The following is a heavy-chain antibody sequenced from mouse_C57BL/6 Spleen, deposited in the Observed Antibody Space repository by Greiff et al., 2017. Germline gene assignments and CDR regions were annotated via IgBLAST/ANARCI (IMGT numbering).Heavy chain of an antibody. Sequence: QVQLQQPGAELVMPGASVKLSCKASGYTFTSYWMHWVKQRPGQGLEWIGEIDPSDSYTNYNQKFKGKATLTVDTSSSTAYMQLSSLTSEDSAVYYCARRHVDYWGQGTTLTVSS. CDR3: ARRHVDY. J-gene: IGHJ2*01. CDR2: IDPSDSYT. CDR1: GYTFTSYW. V-gene: IGHV1-69*01. D-gene: IGHD3-1*01.